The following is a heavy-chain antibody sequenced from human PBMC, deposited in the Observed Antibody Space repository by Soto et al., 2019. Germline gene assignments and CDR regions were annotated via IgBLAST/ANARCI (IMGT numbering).Heavy chain of an antibody. CDR2: IIPIFGTV. V-gene: IGHV1-69*12. J-gene: IGHJ2*01. CDR3: ARGNHRWLQLWYFDL. D-gene: IGHD5-12*01. Sequence: QVQLVQSGAEVKKPGSSVKVSCKASGGTFSNYPISWVRQAPGQGLEWMGGIIPIFGTVNYAQKFQGRVTIPADESTSPAYMELSSLRSEDTAVYYCARGNHRWLQLWYFDLWGRGTLVTVSS. CDR1: GGTFSNYP.